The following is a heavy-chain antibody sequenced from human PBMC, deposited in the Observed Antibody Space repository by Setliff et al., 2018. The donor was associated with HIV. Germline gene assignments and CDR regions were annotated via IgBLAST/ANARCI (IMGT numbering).Heavy chain of an antibody. D-gene: IGHD6-6*01. V-gene: IGHV4-34*01. CDR1: GGSFSGYY. CDR2: INHSGST. J-gene: IGHJ4*02. CDR3: ARGRHYSSSAPFAIDF. Sequence: SETLSLTCAVYGGSFSGYYWSWIRQPPGKGLEWIGEINHSGSTNYNPSLKSRVAISVDTSKNHFSVKLSSVTAADTAVYYCARGRHYSSSAPFAIDFWGQGMLVTVSS.